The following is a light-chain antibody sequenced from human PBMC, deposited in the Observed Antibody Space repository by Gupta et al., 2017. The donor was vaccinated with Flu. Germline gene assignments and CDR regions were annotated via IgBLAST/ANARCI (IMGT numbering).Light chain of an antibody. CDR3: RQRVHLPYT. CDR2: ESS. Sequence: VTPGKPASISCQSSQSRQHSNGKTYLYWYLHKAGQPPRLLIYESSNRDCGVPDRVSGSGSGTDFTLNIDRVEAEDVGIYYCRQRVHLPYTFGQGSKMEIK. J-gene: IGKJ2*01. V-gene: IGKV2D-29*01. CDR1: QSRQHSNGKTY.